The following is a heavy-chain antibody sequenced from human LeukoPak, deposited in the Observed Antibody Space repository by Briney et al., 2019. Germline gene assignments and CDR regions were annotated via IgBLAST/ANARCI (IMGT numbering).Heavy chain of an antibody. CDR1: GFTFSSYS. Sequence: GGSLRLPCAASGFTFSSYSMNWVRQAPGKGLEWVSSISSSSSYIYYADSVKGRFTISRDNAKNSLYLQMNSLRAEDTAVYYCARDLLRRYFDYWGQGILVTVSS. J-gene: IGHJ4*02. D-gene: IGHD5-12*01. V-gene: IGHV3-21*01. CDR2: ISSSSSYI. CDR3: ARDLLRRYFDY.